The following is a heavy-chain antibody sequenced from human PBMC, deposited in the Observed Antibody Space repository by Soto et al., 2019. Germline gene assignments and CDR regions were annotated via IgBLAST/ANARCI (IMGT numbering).Heavy chain of an antibody. D-gene: IGHD3-3*01. V-gene: IGHV1-69*13. J-gene: IGHJ4*02. CDR1: GGTFSSYA. Sequence: SVKVSCKASGGTFSSYAISWVRQAPGQGLEWMGGIIPIFGTANYAQKFQGRVTITADESTSTAYMELSSLRSEDTAVYYCARPTAYYDFWSGYDYWGKGTLVTVSS. CDR2: IIPIFGTA. CDR3: ARPTAYYDFWSGYDY.